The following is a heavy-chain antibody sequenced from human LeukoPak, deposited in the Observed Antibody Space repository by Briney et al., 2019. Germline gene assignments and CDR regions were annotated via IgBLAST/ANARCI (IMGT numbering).Heavy chain of an antibody. V-gene: IGHV1-8*01. D-gene: IGHD3-22*01. Sequence: ASVKVSCKASGYTFTSYDINWVRQAIGQGLEWMGWMNPNSGNTGYAQKFQGRVTMTRNTSISTAYMELSSLRSEDTAVYYCARVMRPDSSFYYYYYGMGVWGQGTTVTVSS. CDR3: ARVMRPDSSFYYYYYGMGV. CDR2: MNPNSGNT. J-gene: IGHJ6*02. CDR1: GYTFTSYD.